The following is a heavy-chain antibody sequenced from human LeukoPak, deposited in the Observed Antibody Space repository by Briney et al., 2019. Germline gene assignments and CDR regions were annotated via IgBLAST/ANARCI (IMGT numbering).Heavy chain of an antibody. J-gene: IGHJ5*02. V-gene: IGHV4-30-4*01. D-gene: IGHD6-13*01. CDR3: VREVKGYGSSWYQDWFDP. Sequence: SQTLSLTCTVSGGSISSGDYYWSWIRQPPGKGLEWIGYIYYSGSTYYNPSLKSRVTTSIDTSKNQFSLKMSSVTAADTAVYYCVREVKGYGSSWYQDWFDPWGQGTLVTVSS. CDR2: IYYSGST. CDR1: GGSISSGDYY.